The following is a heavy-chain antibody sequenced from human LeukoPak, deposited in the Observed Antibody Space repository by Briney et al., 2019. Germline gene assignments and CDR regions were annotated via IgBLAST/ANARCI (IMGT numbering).Heavy chain of an antibody. D-gene: IGHD4-11*01. V-gene: IGHV4-38-2*01. CDR2: IYHSGST. Sequence: SETLSLTCAVSGYSISSGYYWGWIRQPPGEGLEWIGSIYHSGSTYYNPSLKSRVTISVDTSKNQFSLKLSSVTAADTAVYYCAGPRGSSNGAFDIWGQGTMVTVSS. J-gene: IGHJ3*02. CDR1: GYSISSGYY. CDR3: AGPRGSSNGAFDI.